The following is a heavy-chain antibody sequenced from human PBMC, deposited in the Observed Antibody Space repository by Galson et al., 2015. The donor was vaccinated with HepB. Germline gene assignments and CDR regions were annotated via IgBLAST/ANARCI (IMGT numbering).Heavy chain of an antibody. CDR3: ARDPTRLDSSSWYYYYYMDV. CDR2: IIPIFGTA. CDR1: GGTFSSYA. D-gene: IGHD6-13*01. Sequence: SCKASGGTFSSYAISWVRQAPGQGLEWMGGIIPIFGTANYAQKFQGRVTITADESTSTAYMELSSLRSEDTAVYYCARDPTRLDSSSWYYYYYMDVWGKGTTVTVSS. V-gene: IGHV1-69*01. J-gene: IGHJ6*03.